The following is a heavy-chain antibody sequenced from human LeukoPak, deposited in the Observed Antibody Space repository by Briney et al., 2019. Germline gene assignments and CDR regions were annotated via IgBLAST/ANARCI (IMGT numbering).Heavy chain of an antibody. CDR2: IYHSGST. J-gene: IGHJ4*02. CDR3: ARDWGSGYYFDY. V-gene: IGHV4-4*02. CDR1: GDSLSSNYW. Sequence: SETLSLTCAVSGDSLSSNYWWSWVRQPPGKGLEWIGEIYHSGSTYYNPSLKSRVTISVDKSRNQFSLNLSSVTAADTAVYYCARDWGSGYYFDYWGQGTLVTVSS. D-gene: IGHD3-22*01.